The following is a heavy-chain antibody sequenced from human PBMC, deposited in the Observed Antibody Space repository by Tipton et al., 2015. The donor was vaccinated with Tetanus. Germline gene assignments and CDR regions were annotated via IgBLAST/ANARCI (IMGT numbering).Heavy chain of an antibody. Sequence: TLSLTCTVSGGSFSSHYWSWIRQSADMGLEWIGRIYSNGKTDYNPSLKSRVRLSVDASNHKFSLNLTSVTAPDTAVYYCARDCSTAECHTRGLDVWGQGTTVTVSS. V-gene: IGHV4-4*07. CDR3: ARDCSTAECHTRGLDV. J-gene: IGHJ6*02. CDR2: IYSNGKT. D-gene: IGHD2-21*02. CDR1: GGSFSSHY.